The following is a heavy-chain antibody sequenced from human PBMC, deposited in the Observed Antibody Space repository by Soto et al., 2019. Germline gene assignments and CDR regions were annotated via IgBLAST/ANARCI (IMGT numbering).Heavy chain of an antibody. D-gene: IGHD3-10*01. J-gene: IGHJ6*02. V-gene: IGHV3-15*01. CDR1: GFTFSNAW. CDR2: IKSKTDGGTT. CDR3: TTLQATMVRGYYYYYGMDV. Sequence: GGSLRLSCAASGFTFSNAWMSWVRQAPGKGLEWVGRIKSKTDGGTTDYAAPVKGRFTISRDDSKNTLYLQMNSLKTEDTAVYYCTTLQATMVRGYYYYYGMDVWGQGTTVTVSS.